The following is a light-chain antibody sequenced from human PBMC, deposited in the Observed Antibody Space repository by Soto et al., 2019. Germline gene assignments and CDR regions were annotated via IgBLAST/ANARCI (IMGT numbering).Light chain of an antibody. Sequence: QSVLTHPPSVSGAPGERVTISCTWSSSNIGAGYDVHWYQKGLNTAPKLVMSAFSDRPSGVPDRFSGSRSASSASLTVTGLQAEDEADYYCQSYDIRLSSWVFGGGTKVTVL. J-gene: IGLJ3*02. V-gene: IGLV1-40*01. CDR3: QSYDIRLSSWV. CDR2: AFS. CDR1: SSNIGAGYD.